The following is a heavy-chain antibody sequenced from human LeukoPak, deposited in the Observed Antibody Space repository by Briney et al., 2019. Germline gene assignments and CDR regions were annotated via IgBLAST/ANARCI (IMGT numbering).Heavy chain of an antibody. CDR1: GGSFSGYY. Sequence: PSETLSLTCAVYGGSFSGYYWSWIRQPPGKGLEWIGEINHSGSTNYNPSLKSRVTISVDTSKNQFSLKLSSVTAADTAVYYCARAGQNWNYPIDYWGQGTLVTVSS. V-gene: IGHV4-34*01. CDR3: ARAGQNWNYPIDY. D-gene: IGHD1-7*01. J-gene: IGHJ4*02. CDR2: INHSGST.